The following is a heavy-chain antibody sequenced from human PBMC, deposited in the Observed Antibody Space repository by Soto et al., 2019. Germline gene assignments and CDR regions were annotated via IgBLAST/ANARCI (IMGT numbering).Heavy chain of an antibody. CDR3: ARGGRQGLVTSDFNN. CDR2: IKQDGSAK. CDR1: GFTFSSYW. V-gene: IGHV3-7*04. D-gene: IGHD6-19*01. J-gene: IGHJ4*02. Sequence: GGSLRLSCAASGFTFSSYWMTWVRQAPGKGLEWVANIKQDGSAKYYVDSVKGRFTISRDNAKNSLYLEMTSLRAEDTAVYYWARGGRQGLVTSDFNNGGRGPLVTVS.